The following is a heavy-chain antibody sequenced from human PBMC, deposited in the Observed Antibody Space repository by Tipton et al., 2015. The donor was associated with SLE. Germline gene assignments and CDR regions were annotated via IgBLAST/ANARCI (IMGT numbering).Heavy chain of an antibody. CDR3: SRLHFFSMTQRYFFDY. J-gene: IGHJ4*02. CDR2: VYYSGYT. D-gene: IGHD3-22*01. CDR1: GGSIRSSNYY. V-gene: IGHV4-39*07. Sequence: TLSLTCTVSGGSIRSSNYYWGWIRQPPGKGLEWIGSVYYSGYTFYNPSLKSRVIISLDTSKNQFSLKLSSVTAADTAVYYCSRLHFFSMTQRYFFDYWGQGSPVTVSS.